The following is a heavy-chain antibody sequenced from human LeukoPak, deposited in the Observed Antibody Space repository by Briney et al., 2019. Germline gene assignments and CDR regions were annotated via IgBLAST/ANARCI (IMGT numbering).Heavy chain of an antibody. CDR1: GFTFSSYA. CDR2: IYYSGST. CDR3: ARDDGSGWSRLGY. D-gene: IGHD6-19*01. Sequence: GSLRLSCAASGFTFSSYAMSWIRQPPGKGLEWIGYIYYSGSTNYNPSLKSRVTISVDTSKNQFSLKLSSVTAADTAVYYCARDDGSGWSRLGYWGQGTLVTVSS. J-gene: IGHJ4*02. V-gene: IGHV4-59*01.